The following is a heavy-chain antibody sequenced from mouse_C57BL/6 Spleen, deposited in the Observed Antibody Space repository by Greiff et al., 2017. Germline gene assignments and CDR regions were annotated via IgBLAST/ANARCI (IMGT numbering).Heavy chain of an antibody. CDR1: GYTFTDYE. Sequence: VQLQQSGAELVRPGASVTLSCKASGYTFTDYEMHWVKQTPVHGLEWIGAIDPETGGTAYNQKFKGKAILTAAKSASTAYMELRSLTSEDSAVYYCKRSRSYDYWGQGTTLTVSS. CDR3: KRSRSYDY. CDR2: IDPETGGT. V-gene: IGHV1-15*01. D-gene: IGHD1-1*01. J-gene: IGHJ2*01.